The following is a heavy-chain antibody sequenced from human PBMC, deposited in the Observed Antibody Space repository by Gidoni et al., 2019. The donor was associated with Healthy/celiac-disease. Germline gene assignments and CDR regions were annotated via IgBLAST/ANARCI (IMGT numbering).Heavy chain of an antibody. CDR2: IRSKANSYAT. V-gene: IGHV3-73*02. CDR3: TSGKYGDLPVEVVYCDY. D-gene: IGHD4-17*01. CDR1: GFTVRGSA. Sequence: EVELVASGGGFVQHGGSLNLSCSASGFTVRGSAMHWGRQASGKGLEWVGRIRSKANSYATAYAASVKGRFTIARDDSKNTAYLQMNSMKTEDTAVYYGTSGKYGDLPVEVVYCDYWGQGTLVTVSS. J-gene: IGHJ4*02.